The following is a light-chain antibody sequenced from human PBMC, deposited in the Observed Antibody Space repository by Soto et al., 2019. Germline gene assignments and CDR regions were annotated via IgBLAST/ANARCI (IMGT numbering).Light chain of an antibody. J-gene: IGLJ1*01. V-gene: IGLV2-23*01. CDR3: YSYAGDNMYV. CDR1: KNDIGLYNL. Sequence: QSALTQPPSASGSPGQSVTISCTGTKNDIGLYNLVSWYQQHPGKVPKLMIFEGTKRPSGVSDRFSGSKSGNTASLTISGLQAEDEADYYCYSYAGDNMYVFGTGTKVTVL. CDR2: EGT.